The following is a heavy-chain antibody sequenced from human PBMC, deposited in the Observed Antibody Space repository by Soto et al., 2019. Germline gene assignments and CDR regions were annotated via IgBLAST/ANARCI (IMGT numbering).Heavy chain of an antibody. D-gene: IGHD6-19*01. CDR1: GFSFSSYG. J-gene: IGHJ4*02. Sequence: QVQLVESGGGVVQPGRSLRLSCAASGFSFSSYGMQWVRQAPGKGLEGVAVISYDGSNKYYADSVQDRFTISRDNSMKALYLQMNSLGSDDTAVYYCVAGQYFFDYCGQGTLVTVSS. CDR2: ISYDGSNK. CDR3: VAGQYFFDY. V-gene: IGHV3-30*03.